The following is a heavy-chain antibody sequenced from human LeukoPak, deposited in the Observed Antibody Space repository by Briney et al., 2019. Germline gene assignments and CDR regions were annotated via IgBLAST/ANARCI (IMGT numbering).Heavy chain of an antibody. D-gene: IGHD1-26*01. CDR2: ISSSGSTI. CDR1: GFTFSSYA. J-gene: IGHJ5*02. V-gene: IGHV3-48*04. Sequence: PGGSLRLSCAASGFTFSSYAMSWVRQVPGKGLEWVSYISSSGSTIYYADSVKGRFTISRDNAKNSLYLQMNSLRAEDTAVYYCARDRWELLTPFDPWGQGTLVTVSS. CDR3: ARDRWELLTPFDP.